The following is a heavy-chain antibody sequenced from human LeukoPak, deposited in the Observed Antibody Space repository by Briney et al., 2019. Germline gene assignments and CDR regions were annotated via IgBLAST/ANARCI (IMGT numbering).Heavy chain of an antibody. CDR1: GFTFDDYA. CDR3: AKDGGRSIAAAGTAFDI. V-gene: IGHV3-9*01. Sequence: TGRSLRLSCAASGFTFDDYAMHWVRQAPGKGLEWVSGISWNSGSIGYADSVKGRFTISRDNAKNSLYLQMNSLRAEDTALYYCAKDGGRSIAAAGTAFDIWGQGTMVTVSS. CDR2: ISWNSGSI. J-gene: IGHJ3*02. D-gene: IGHD6-13*01.